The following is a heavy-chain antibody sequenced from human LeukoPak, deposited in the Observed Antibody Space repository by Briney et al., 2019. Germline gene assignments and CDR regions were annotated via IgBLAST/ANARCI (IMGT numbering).Heavy chain of an antibody. D-gene: IGHD6-13*01. CDR1: GYTFTSYG. Sequence: ASVKVSCKASGYTFTSYGISWVRQAPGQGLEWMGWISAYNGNTNYAQKLQGRVTITTDTSTSTAYMELRSLRSDDTAVYYCARDPSSRQLVQGAPNWFDPWGQGTLVTVSS. CDR2: ISAYNGNT. CDR3: ARDPSSRQLVQGAPNWFDP. V-gene: IGHV1-18*01. J-gene: IGHJ5*02.